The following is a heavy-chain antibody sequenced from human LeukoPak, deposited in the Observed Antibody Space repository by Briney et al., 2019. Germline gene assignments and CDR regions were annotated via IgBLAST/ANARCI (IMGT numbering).Heavy chain of an antibody. CDR3: AKWGDYDVLTGYYVSDY. Sequence: QPGASLRLSCAASGFIFSNYAVSWVRQAPGKGLEWVSAITGSGGSTYYADSVKGRFTISRDNSKNTLYPQMNSLRAEDTAVYYCAKWGDYDVLTGYYVSDYWGQGTLVTVSS. D-gene: IGHD3-9*01. CDR1: GFIFSNYA. CDR2: ITGSGGST. V-gene: IGHV3-23*01. J-gene: IGHJ4*02.